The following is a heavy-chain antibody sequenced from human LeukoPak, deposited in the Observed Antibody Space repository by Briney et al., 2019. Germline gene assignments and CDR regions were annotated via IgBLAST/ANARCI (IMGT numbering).Heavy chain of an antibody. CDR2: ISAYNGNT. J-gene: IGHJ4*02. CDR3: ARFSFEVPSGSSLDY. CDR1: GYTFTSYG. Sequence: ASVKVSCKASGYTFTSYGISWVRQAPGQGLEWMGWISAYNGNTNYAQKLQGRVTMTTDTSTSTAYMELRSLRSDDTAVYYCARFSFEVPSGSSLDYWGQGTLVTVSS. V-gene: IGHV1-18*01. D-gene: IGHD1-26*01.